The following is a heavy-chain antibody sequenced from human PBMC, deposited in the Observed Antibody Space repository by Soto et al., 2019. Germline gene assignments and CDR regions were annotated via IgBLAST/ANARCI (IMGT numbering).Heavy chain of an antibody. V-gene: IGHV4-30-2*01. CDR2: IYHSGST. J-gene: IGHJ4*02. Sequence: GGCWSMIQKPPGKGLEWIGYIYHSGSTYYNPSLKSRVTISVDRSKNQFSLKLSSVTAADTAVYYCARGVTYYHYVWGSYRLYYLDYWGQGPLVTVS. D-gene: IGHD3-16*02. CDR3: ARGVTYYHYVWGSYRLYYLDY. CDR1: GGC.